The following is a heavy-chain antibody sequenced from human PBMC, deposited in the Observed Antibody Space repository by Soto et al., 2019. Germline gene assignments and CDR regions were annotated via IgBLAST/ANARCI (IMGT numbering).Heavy chain of an antibody. CDR1: GYTFTSYG. V-gene: IGHV1-18*04. CDR2: SSAYNGNT. J-gene: IGHJ4*02. Sequence: QVKLGQSGAEVKKPGASVKVSCKASGYTFTSYGISWVRQAPGQGLEWMGWSSAYNGNTNYAQKLEGRVTMTTDTYTSTAYMELSSLRSDNTVVYYCAGSLGRQLVPYDYWGQGTLVTVSS. CDR3: AGSLGRQLVPYDY. D-gene: IGHD6-13*01.